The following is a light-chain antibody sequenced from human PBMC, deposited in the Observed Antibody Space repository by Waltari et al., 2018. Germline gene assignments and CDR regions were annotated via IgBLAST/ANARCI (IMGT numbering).Light chain of an antibody. CDR3: QQSYSPVLT. Sequence: DIQMTQSPSSLSASVGDRVTITCRASQSITTYLNWYQLTPGKAPKLLIYAASSLQSGVPSRFSGGGSGRDFTLTISSLQPEDFATYYCQQSYSPVLTVGGGTKVEIK. CDR1: QSITTY. CDR2: AAS. J-gene: IGKJ4*01. V-gene: IGKV1-39*01.